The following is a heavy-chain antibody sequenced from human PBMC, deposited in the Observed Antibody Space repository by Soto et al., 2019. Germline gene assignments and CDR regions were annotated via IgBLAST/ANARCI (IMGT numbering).Heavy chain of an antibody. CDR2: IYWDDDN. J-gene: IGHJ3*02. Sequence: QITLKESGPTLVKPTQTLTLTCTFSGFSLTTRQVGVGWIRQPPGQALEWLAVIYWDDDNRYSPSLKSRLAITKDTSKNQVVLTMTNVGPMDTATYYCAHLMITYGGVIADDAFDIWGQGTMVTVSS. CDR1: GFSLTTRQVG. D-gene: IGHD3-16*02. CDR3: AHLMITYGGVIADDAFDI. V-gene: IGHV2-5*02.